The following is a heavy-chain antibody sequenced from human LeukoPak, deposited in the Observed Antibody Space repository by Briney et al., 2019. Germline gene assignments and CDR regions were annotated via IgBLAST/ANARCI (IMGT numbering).Heavy chain of an antibody. D-gene: IGHD3-3*01. CDR3: ARDAPDGGVSKFDY. CDR1: GYTFTSYA. V-gene: IGHV7-4-1*02. J-gene: IGHJ4*02. Sequence: GASVKVSCTASGYTFTSYAMNWVRQAPGQGLEWMGWINTNTGNPTYAQGFTGRFVFSLDTSVSTAYLQISSLKAEDTAVYYCARDAPDGGVSKFDYWGQGTLVTVSS. CDR2: INTNTGNP.